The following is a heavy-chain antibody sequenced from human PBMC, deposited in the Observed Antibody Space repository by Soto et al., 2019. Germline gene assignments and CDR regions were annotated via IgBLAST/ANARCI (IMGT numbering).Heavy chain of an antibody. CDR1: GISFDDYA. CDR3: AKDTAPGFYDANGHLDY. D-gene: IGHD2-8*01. J-gene: IGHJ4*02. V-gene: IGHV3-9*01. Sequence: GGSLRLSCVVSGISFDDYAMHWVRQVPGKGLEWVSGINWDSGDIGYADSVKGRFTISRDNAKNSLYLQMNSLKTEDTALYYCAKDTAPGFYDANGHLDYWGQGTPVTSPQ. CDR2: INWDSGDI.